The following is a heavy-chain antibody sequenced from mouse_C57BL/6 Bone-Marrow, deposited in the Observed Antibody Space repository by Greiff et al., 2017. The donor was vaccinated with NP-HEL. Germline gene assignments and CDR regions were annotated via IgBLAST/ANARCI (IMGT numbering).Heavy chain of an antibody. V-gene: IGHV1-59*01. CDR1: GYTFTSYW. J-gene: IGHJ3*01. D-gene: IGHD2-2*01. CDR3: ARVSTMVEGFAY. CDR2: IDPSDSYT. Sequence: QVQLQQPGAELVRPGTSVKLSCKASGYTFTSYWMHWVKQRPGQGLEWIGVIDPSDSYTNYNQKFKGKATLTVDTSSSTTYMQLSSLTSEDSAVYYGARVSTMVEGFAYWGQGTLVTVSA.